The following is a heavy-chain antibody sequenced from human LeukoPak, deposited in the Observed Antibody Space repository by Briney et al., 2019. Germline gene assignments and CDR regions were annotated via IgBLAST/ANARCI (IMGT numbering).Heavy chain of an antibody. CDR2: TYYRSKWYN. CDR3: AGGYDFWSGYYGNNWFDP. Sequence: SQTLPLTCSISGGSVSSNSAAWNLIRQSPSRGVEWLGSTYYRSKWYNDYAVSVKSRTTIDPDTSKNQFSLQLNSVTPEDTAVYYCAGGYDFWSGYYGNNWFDPWGQGTLVTVSS. J-gene: IGHJ5*02. D-gene: IGHD3-3*01. V-gene: IGHV6-1*01. CDR1: GGSVSSNSAA.